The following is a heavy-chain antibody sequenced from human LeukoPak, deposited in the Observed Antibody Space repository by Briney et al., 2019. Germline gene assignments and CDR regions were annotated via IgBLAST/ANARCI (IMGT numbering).Heavy chain of an antibody. D-gene: IGHD2-15*01. V-gene: IGHV3-23*01. CDR2: ISGSGGST. CDR3: AKDVALGYCSGGSCYSSAFDI. J-gene: IGHJ3*02. CDR1: GFTFSSYA. Sequence: PGGSLRLSCAASGFTFSSYAMSWVRQAPGKGLEWVSAISGSGGSTYYADSVKGRFTISRDNSKNTLYLQMNSLRAEDTAVYYCAKDVALGYCSGGSCYSSAFDIWGRGTMVTVSS.